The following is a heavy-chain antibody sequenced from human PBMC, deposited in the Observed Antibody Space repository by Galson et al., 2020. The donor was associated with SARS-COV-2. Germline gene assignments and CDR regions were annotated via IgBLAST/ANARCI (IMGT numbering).Heavy chain of an antibody. CDR2: IYHSGST. CDR1: GYSISSGYY. D-gene: IGHD3-22*01. CDR3: ARGRSFNYDSSGSSDY. V-gene: IGHV4-38-2*02. Sequence: SETLSLTCTVSGYSISSGYYWGWIRQPPGKGLEWIGSIYHSGSTYYNPSLKSRVTISVDTSKNQFSLKLSSVTAADTAVYYCARGRSFNYDSSGSSDYWGQGTLVTVSS. J-gene: IGHJ4*02.